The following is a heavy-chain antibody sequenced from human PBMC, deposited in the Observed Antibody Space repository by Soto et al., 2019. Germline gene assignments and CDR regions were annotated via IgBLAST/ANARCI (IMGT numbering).Heavy chain of an antibody. CDR2: ISGSGGRT. Sequence: GWSLRLSCAASGFTFSSYAMSWVRQAPGKGLEWVSAISGSGGRTYYADSVKGRFTISRDNSKNTLYLQMKSLRAEDTPVYYCEKITAGDFDYWGQGTLVTVSS. CDR1: GFTFSSYA. J-gene: IGHJ4*02. V-gene: IGHV3-23*01. CDR3: EKITAGDFDY.